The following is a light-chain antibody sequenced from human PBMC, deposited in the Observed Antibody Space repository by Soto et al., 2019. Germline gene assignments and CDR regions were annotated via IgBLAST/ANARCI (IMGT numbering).Light chain of an antibody. V-gene: IGKV1-39*01. CDR1: QTIGKS. J-gene: IGKJ1*01. CDR2: GAS. CDR3: QESHTFLWGT. Sequence: DIQMTQSPSSLSASVGDRVTITCRATQTIGKSLNWYQQRPGKAPNVLIYGASTLQGGVPSRFSGSGSGTDFTLTISSLQPEDFATYFCQESHTFLWGTFDRGTKVEV.